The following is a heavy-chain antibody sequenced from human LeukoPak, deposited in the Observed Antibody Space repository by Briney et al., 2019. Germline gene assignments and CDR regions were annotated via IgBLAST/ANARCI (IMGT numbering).Heavy chain of an antibody. J-gene: IGHJ4*02. CDR3: ARLHSIAAAGTYDY. V-gene: IGHV3-11*06. CDR2: ISGDSSNT. D-gene: IGHD6-13*01. Sequence: GGSLRLSCAASGFIFSDYYVTWIRQAPGKGLNWISYISGDSSNTIYADSVRGRFTVSRDNAKNSLYLQMNSLRAEDTAIYYCARLHSIAAAGTYDYWGQGTLVTVSS. CDR1: GFIFSDYY.